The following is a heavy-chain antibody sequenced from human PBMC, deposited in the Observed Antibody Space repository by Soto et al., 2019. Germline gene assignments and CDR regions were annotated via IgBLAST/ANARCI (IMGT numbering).Heavy chain of an antibody. D-gene: IGHD3-16*01. CDR1: GVTLEKYT. Sequence: PGGSLRLSCAAFGVTLEKYTMRWVRQAPGKGLEWVAESFSSGGTQYADSVKGRFTISRDNSRNMVFLQMNGLRVEDTALYYCAREREGDGLYTFDSRGQGALDTGSA. V-gene: IGHV3-53*01. CDR3: AREREGDGLYTFDS. J-gene: IGHJ4*02. CDR2: SFSSGGT.